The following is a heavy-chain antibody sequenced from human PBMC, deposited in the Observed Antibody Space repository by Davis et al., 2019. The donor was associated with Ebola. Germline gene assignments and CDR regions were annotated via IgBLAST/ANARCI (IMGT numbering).Heavy chain of an antibody. CDR3: AKDRDCSGGSCYEDY. V-gene: IGHV3-23*01. CDR1: GFTFSSYA. Sequence: GGSLRLSCAASGFTFSSYAMTWVRQAPGRGLEWVSAISGGAGNSYYADSVKGRFTISRDNSKNTLYLQMNGLRAEDKAIYYCAKDRDCSGGSCYEDYWGQGTLVTVSS. J-gene: IGHJ4*02. D-gene: IGHD2-15*01. CDR2: ISGGAGNS.